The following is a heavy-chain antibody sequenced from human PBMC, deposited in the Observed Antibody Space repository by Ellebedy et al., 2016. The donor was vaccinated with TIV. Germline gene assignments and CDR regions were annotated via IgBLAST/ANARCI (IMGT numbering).Heavy chain of an antibody. Sequence: GESLKISXAASGFTVSSNFMSWVRQAPGKGLEWVSIIYNDGNPYYTDSLKGRFTISRDTSKNTVHLQINSLRAEDTAVYYCAKALYGGNDYWGQGTLVTVSS. CDR1: GFTVSSNF. CDR2: IYNDGNP. V-gene: IGHV3-53*01. CDR3: AKALYGGNDY. J-gene: IGHJ4*02. D-gene: IGHD4-23*01.